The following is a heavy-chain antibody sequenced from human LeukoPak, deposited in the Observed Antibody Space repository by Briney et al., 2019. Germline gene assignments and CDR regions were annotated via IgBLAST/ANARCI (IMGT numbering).Heavy chain of an antibody. D-gene: IGHD3-10*01. CDR1: GGSISNRSHF. CDR3: ARHSMVRGVIALDP. V-gene: IGHV4-39*01. Sequence: SETLSLTCIVSGGSISNRSHFWGWIRQPPGKGLEWIGSIYYSGNTYYNPSLKSRVTISVDTSKNQFSLNLTSVTAADTAVYYCARHSMVRGVIALDPWGQGTLVTVPS. CDR2: IYYSGNT. J-gene: IGHJ5*02.